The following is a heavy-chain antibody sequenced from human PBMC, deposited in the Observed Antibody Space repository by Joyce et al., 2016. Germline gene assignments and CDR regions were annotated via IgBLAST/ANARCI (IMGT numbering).Heavy chain of an antibody. CDR2: AKSEADGGTA. CDR1: GFNFNNAW. V-gene: IGHV3-15*05. Sequence: EVQLVESGGGLVKPGGFLRISCADSGFNFNNAWVSWVRQSPGKGREWVGRAKSEADGGTADYGAPVKGRFTISRDDSKDTLYLQMNSLKIEDTAVYYCAKAMGYIAFEHWGQGILVTVSS. D-gene: IGHD5-24*01. CDR3: AKAMGYIAFEH. J-gene: IGHJ4*02.